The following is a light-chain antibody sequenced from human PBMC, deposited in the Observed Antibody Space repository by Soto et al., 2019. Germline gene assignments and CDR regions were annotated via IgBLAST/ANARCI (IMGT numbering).Light chain of an antibody. J-gene: IGKJ1*01. Sequence: IQLTQAPSSLSASVGDRVTITCXASQGVRSYLAWFQQRPGKAPKLLIFGASTLQNGVPARFSGGGFGTEFTLTITSLQPEDFATYYCHQVYTYPRTFGQGTKVDIK. CDR3: HQVYTYPRT. CDR2: GAS. CDR1: QGVRSY. V-gene: IGKV1-9*01.